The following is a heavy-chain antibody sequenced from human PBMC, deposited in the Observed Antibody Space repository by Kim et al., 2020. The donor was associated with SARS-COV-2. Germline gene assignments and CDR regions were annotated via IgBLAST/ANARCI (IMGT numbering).Heavy chain of an antibody. J-gene: IGHJ5*02. CDR1: GFTFSSYS. CDR3: ASSPGYCSGGSCYFFWFDP. D-gene: IGHD2-15*01. CDR2: ISSSSSYI. V-gene: IGHV3-21*01. Sequence: GGSLRLSCAASGFTFSSYSMNWVRQAPGKGLEWVSSISSSSSYIYYADSVKGRFTISRDNAKNSLYLQMNSLRAEDTAVYYCASSPGYCSGGSCYFFWFDPWGQGTLVTVSS.